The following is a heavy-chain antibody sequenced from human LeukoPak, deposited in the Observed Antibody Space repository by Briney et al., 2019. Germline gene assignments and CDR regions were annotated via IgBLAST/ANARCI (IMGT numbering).Heavy chain of an antibody. J-gene: IGHJ4*02. CDR1: GFTFSSYG. CDR3: AKALRRLYDSSGYPNLYFDY. V-gene: IGHV3-30*02. CDR2: IRYDGSNK. Sequence: GGSLRLSCAASGFTFSSYGMHWVRQAPGKGLEWVAFIRYDGSNKYYADSVKGRFTISRDNSKNTLYLQMNSLRAEDTAVYYCAKALRRLYDSSGYPNLYFDYWGQGTLVTVSS. D-gene: IGHD3-22*01.